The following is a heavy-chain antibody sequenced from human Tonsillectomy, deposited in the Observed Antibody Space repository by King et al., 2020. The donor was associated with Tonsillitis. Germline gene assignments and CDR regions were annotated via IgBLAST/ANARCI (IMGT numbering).Heavy chain of an antibody. V-gene: IGHV3-53*01. D-gene: IGHD6-13*01. CDR1: GLTVSNDH. Sequence: VQLVESGGGLIQPGGSLRLSCAASGLTVSNDHMSWVRQAPGKGLEWVSFISGVGTTYYADSVKGRFTISRDNSKSTLYLQMNSLRAEDTAVYFCARGGCSSCISDYWGQGTLVTVSS. CDR3: ARGGCSSCISDY. J-gene: IGHJ4*02. CDR2: ISGVGTT.